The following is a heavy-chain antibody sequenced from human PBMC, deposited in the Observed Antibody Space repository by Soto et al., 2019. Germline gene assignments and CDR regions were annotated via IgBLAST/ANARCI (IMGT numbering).Heavy chain of an antibody. D-gene: IGHD2-21*02. Sequence: SETLSRTCSVSGGSISNTNYHWGWIRHPAGKGLEWIGTLYYRGSTDYNPSLKSRVTISVDTSKNQLSLNLSSVTAADTAVYYCFVVLAATLNYGGQGTLVTVSS. CDR2: LYYRGST. CDR1: GGSISNTNYH. J-gene: IGHJ4*01. CDR3: FVVLAATLNY. V-gene: IGHV4-39*01.